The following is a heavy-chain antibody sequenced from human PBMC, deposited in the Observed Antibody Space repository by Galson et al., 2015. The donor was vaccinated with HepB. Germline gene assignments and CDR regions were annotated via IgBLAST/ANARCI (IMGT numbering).Heavy chain of an antibody. Sequence: CAISGDSVSNNDAAWNWIRQSPSRGLEWLGRTYYRSKWYNDYALSVKSRIAINPDTSKNQFSLQLNSVTLEDTAVYYCARMVGDTPDSWGQGTLVTVSS. CDR1: GDSVSNNDAA. V-gene: IGHV6-1*01. D-gene: IGHD1-26*01. J-gene: IGHJ5*02. CDR2: TYYRSKWYN. CDR3: ARMVGDTPDS.